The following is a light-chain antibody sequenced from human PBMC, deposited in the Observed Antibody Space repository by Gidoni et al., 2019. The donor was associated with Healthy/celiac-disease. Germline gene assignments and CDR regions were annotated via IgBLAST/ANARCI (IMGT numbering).Light chain of an antibody. Sequence: EIVLTQSPATLSFSPGERATLSSRASQSVSSYLAWYQQKPGQAPRLLIYEASNRATGIPARFSGSGSGTDFTLTISSLEPEDFAVYYCQQRSNWPPLTFGGGTKVEIK. J-gene: IGKJ4*01. CDR2: EAS. V-gene: IGKV3-11*01. CDR1: QSVSSY. CDR3: QQRSNWPPLT.